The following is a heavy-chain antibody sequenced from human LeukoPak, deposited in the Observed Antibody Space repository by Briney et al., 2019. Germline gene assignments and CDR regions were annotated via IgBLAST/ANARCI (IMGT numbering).Heavy chain of an antibody. V-gene: IGHV4-39*01. J-gene: IGHJ4*02. CDR1: GGSISSSSYY. Sequence: SETLSLTYTVSGGSISSSSYYWGWIRQPPGKGLEWIGSIYYSGSTYYNPSLKSRVTISVDTSKNQFSLKLSSVTAADTAVYYCATRLRVDYWGQGTLVTVSS. CDR2: IYYSGST. CDR3: ATRLRVDY. D-gene: IGHD4-17*01.